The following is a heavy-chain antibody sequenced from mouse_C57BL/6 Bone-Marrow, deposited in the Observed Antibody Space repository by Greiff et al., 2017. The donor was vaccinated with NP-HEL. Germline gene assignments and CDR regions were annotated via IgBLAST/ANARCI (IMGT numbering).Heavy chain of an antibody. V-gene: IGHV1-69*01. CDR1: GYTFTSYW. Sequence: QVQLQQPEAELVMPGASVKLSCKASGYTFTSYWMHWVKQRPGQGLEWIGEIDPSDSYTNYNQKFKGKSTLTVDKSSSTAYMQLSSLTSEDSAAYYCARCPTTVVLDYGGQGTTLTVSS. CDR2: IDPSDSYT. D-gene: IGHD1-1*01. CDR3: ARCPTTVVLDY. J-gene: IGHJ2*01.